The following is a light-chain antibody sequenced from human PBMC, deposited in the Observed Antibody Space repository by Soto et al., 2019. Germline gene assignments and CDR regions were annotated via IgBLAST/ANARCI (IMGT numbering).Light chain of an antibody. Sequence: EIVLTQSPATLSFSPGERATLSCRASQSVSSYLAWYQHKPGQAPRLLIHDASNRATGISARFSGGGSGTDFTLTISSLEPEDFAVYYCQQRRDWPLTFGGGTKLEIK. CDR1: QSVSSY. V-gene: IGKV3-11*01. CDR2: DAS. CDR3: QQRRDWPLT. J-gene: IGKJ4*01.